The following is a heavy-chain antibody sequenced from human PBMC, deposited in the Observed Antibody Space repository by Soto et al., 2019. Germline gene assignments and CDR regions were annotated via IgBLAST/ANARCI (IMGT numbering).Heavy chain of an antibody. J-gene: IGHJ3*02. V-gene: IGHV1-8*01. CDR2: GGPHTSNR. CDR3: ANYRAKSPVGLDI. D-gene: IGHD3-16*02. CDR1: GYTFTSYD. Sequence: QVPLVQSGAEVKKPGASVKVSCQLSGYTFTSYDINWVRQPPGQGLEWLGWGGPHTSNRGYRAQRFQGRLTLTRDTSTSTVYVELSGLQSEDTGVYYCANYRAKSPVGLDIWGQGTLVTVSS.